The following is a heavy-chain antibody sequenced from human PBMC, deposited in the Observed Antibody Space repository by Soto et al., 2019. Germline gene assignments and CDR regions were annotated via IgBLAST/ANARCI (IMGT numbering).Heavy chain of an antibody. V-gene: IGHV3-48*03. CDR3: VRDSSGSIFDY. CDR1: GFTFSSYE. J-gene: IGHJ4*02. D-gene: IGHD3-10*01. CDR2: ISRSGSPT. Sequence: SRRLSCAASGFTFSSYEMNWVRQAPGKGLEWVSYISRSGSPTYYAASVRGRFTISRDNARNTLHLQMRSLSADDTAVYYCVRDSSGSIFDYWGQGILVTVSS.